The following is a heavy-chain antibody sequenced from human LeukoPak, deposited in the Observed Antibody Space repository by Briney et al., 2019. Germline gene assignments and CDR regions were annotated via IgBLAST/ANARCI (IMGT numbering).Heavy chain of an antibody. CDR2: MYPNSGNT. J-gene: IGHJ6*03. Sequence: ASVKVSCKASGYTFTSYDINWVRQATGQGLEWMGWMYPNSGNTGYAQKFQGRVTMTRNTSISTAYMELSSLRSEDTAVYYCARVRLYYYYMDVWGKGTTVTVSS. CDR3: ARVRLYYYYMDV. CDR1: GYTFTSYD. V-gene: IGHV1-8*01.